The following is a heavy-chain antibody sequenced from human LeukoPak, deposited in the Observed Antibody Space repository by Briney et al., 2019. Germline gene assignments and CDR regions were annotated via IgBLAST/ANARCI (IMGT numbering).Heavy chain of an antibody. CDR3: ASSSWYVPTYLRPHAFDI. CDR1: GFTFSSYE. V-gene: IGHV3-21*01. Sequence: GGSLRLSCAASGFTFSSYEMNWVRQAPGKGLEWVSSISSSSSYIYYADSVKGRFTISRDNAKNSLYLQMNSLRAEDTAVHYCASSSWYVPTYLRPHAFDIWGQGTMVTVSS. CDR2: ISSSSSYI. J-gene: IGHJ3*02. D-gene: IGHD6-13*01.